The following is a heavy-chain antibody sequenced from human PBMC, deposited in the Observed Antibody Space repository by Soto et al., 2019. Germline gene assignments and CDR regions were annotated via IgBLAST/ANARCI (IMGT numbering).Heavy chain of an antibody. J-gene: IGHJ6*02. D-gene: IGHD3-10*01. CDR2: TSWNSGSI. CDR3: AKDGDGSGSYYNPYYYYGMDV. V-gene: IGHV3-9*01. CDR1: GFTFDDYA. Sequence: EVQLVESGGGLVQPGRSLRLSCAASGFTFDDYAMHWVRQAPGKGLEWVSGTSWNSGSIGYADSVKGRFTISRDNAKNSLYLQMNSLRAEDTALYYCAKDGDGSGSYYNPYYYYGMDVWGQGTTVTVSS.